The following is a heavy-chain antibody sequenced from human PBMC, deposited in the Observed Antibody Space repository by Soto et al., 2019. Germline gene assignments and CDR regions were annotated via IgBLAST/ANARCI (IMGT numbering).Heavy chain of an antibody. CDR3: ARRRAVAGTLCWCDP. CDR1: GFSFSDYY. D-gene: IGHD6-19*01. J-gene: IGHJ5*02. CDR2: ISSSGSTI. V-gene: IGHV3-11*01. Sequence: QVQLVESGGGLVKPGGSLRLSCAVSGFSFSDYYMSWIRQAPGKGLEWVSYISSSGSTIYYADSVKGRFTISRDNAKNALYLQMNSLRVEDTAVYYCARRRAVAGTLCWCDPWGQGTLVTVSS.